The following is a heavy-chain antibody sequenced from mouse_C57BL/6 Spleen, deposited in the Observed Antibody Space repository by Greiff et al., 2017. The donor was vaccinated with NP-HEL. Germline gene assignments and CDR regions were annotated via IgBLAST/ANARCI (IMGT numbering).Heavy chain of an antibody. Sequence: VQLQESGAELVRPGASVTLSCKASGYTFTDYEMHWVKQTPVHGLEWIGAIDPETGGTAYNQKFKGKAILTADKSSSTAYMELRSLTSEDSAVYYCTRNYGHYFDYWGQGTTLTVSS. D-gene: IGHD1-1*02. CDR1: GYTFTDYE. J-gene: IGHJ2*01. V-gene: IGHV1-15*01. CDR3: TRNYGHYFDY. CDR2: IDPETGGT.